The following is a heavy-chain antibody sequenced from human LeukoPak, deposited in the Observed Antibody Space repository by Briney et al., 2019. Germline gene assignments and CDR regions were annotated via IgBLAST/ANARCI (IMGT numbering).Heavy chain of an antibody. Sequence: SVKVSCKASGGTFSSYAISWVRQAPGQGLEWMGRIIPILGIANYAQKFQGRVTITADKSTSTAYMELSSLRSEDTAVYYCARPLAYCGGDCYADDAFDIWGQGTMVTVPS. CDR2: IIPILGIA. D-gene: IGHD2-21*02. J-gene: IGHJ3*02. CDR3: ARPLAYCGGDCYADDAFDI. V-gene: IGHV1-69*04. CDR1: GGTFSSYA.